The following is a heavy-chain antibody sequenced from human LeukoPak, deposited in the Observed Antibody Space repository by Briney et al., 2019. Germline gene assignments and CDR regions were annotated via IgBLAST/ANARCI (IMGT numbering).Heavy chain of an antibody. V-gene: IGHV3-30*02. CDR1: GFIFSTYG. J-gene: IGHJ3*02. CDR2: IRYDGSNK. Sequence: GGSLRLSCAASGFIFSTYGMHWVRQAPGKGLEWVALIRYDGSNKYHADSVKGRFTISRDNSKDTLYLQMNSLRAEDTAMYYCAKDPEGYYDSRGAFDIWGQGTMVTVSS. CDR3: AKDPEGYYDSRGAFDI. D-gene: IGHD3-22*01.